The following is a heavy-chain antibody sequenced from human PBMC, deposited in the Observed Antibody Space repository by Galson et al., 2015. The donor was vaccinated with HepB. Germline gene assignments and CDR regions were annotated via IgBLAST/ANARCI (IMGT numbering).Heavy chain of an antibody. D-gene: IGHD6-13*01. CDR2: IRSKAYGGTT. Sequence: SLRLSCAASGFTFGDYAMSWFRQAPGKGLEWVGFIRSKAYGGTTEYAASVKGRFTISRDDSKSIAYLQMNSLKTEDTAVYYCTRDPGGRYSSGWYVAFDIWGQGTMVTVSS. J-gene: IGHJ3*02. CDR3: TRDPGGRYSSGWYVAFDI. V-gene: IGHV3-49*03. CDR1: GFTFGDYA.